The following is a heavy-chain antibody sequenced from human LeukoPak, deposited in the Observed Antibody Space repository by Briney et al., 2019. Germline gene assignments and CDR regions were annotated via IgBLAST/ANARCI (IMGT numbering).Heavy chain of an antibody. CDR2: IGPSGST. Sequence: PGGSLRLSCAAPGFTLTTYAMSWVRQAPGKGLAWVSAIGPSGSTFYADSVKGRFTISRDNSKYTLYLQMNSLRVDDTAVYYCAKRGESYRGFDYWGQGTLVTVSS. D-gene: IGHD1-26*01. V-gene: IGHV3-23*01. CDR3: AKRGESYRGFDY. CDR1: GFTLTTYA. J-gene: IGHJ4*02.